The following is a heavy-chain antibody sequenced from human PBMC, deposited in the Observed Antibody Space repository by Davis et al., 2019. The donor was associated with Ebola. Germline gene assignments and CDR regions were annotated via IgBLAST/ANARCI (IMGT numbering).Heavy chain of an antibody. D-gene: IGHD3-22*01. J-gene: IGHJ5*02. CDR3: ARDITMIVGGWFDP. CDR1: GYSFTRYG. Sequence: AASVKVSCKASGYSFTRYGITWVRQAPGQGLEWMGWINAYNGNTNYAQKLQGRVTMTTDTSTSTAYMELRSLRSDDTAVYYCARDITMIVGGWFDPWGQGTLVTVSS. CDR2: INAYNGNT. V-gene: IGHV1-18*01.